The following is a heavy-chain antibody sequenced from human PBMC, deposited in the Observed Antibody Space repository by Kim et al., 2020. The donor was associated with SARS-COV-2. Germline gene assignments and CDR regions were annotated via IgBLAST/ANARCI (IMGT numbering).Heavy chain of an antibody. CDR2: ISGSGGST. J-gene: IGHJ1*01. D-gene: IGHD3-22*01. CDR1: GFTFSSYA. Sequence: GGSLRLSCAASGFTFSSYAMNWVRQAPGKGLEWVSAISGSGGSTYYADSVKGRFTISRDNSKNTLYLQMNSLRAEDTAVYYCAKAEGPGYYDSSGYWGAPVRGEYFQHWGQGTLVTVSS. CDR3: AKAEGPGYYDSSGYWGAPVRGEYFQH. V-gene: IGHV3-23*01.